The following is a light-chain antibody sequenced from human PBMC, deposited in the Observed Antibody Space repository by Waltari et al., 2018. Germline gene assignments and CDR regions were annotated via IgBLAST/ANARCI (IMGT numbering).Light chain of an antibody. CDR3: QQYYSTPRT. V-gene: IGKV4-1*01. Sequence: SVLYSPNNKNYLAWYQQKPGQPPKLLIYWASTLESGVPARFSGSGSGTDFTLTISSLQAEDVAVYYCQQYYSTPRTFGQGTKVEIK. CDR1: SVLYSPNNKNY. J-gene: IGKJ1*01. CDR2: WAS.